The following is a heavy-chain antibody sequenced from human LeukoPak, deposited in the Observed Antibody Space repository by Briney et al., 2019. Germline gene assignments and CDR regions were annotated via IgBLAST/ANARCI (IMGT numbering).Heavy chain of an antibody. CDR3: ARGNHCGSTSCALDY. J-gene: IGHJ4*02. CDR2: IYPGDSDT. Sequence: GESLKISCKGSGYSFNSYWIGWVRQMPGKGLEWMGIIYPGDSDTRYSPSFQGQVTISADKSISTAYLQWSSLKASDTAMYYRARGNHCGSTSCALDYWGQGTLVTVSS. CDR1: GYSFNSYW. V-gene: IGHV5-51*01. D-gene: IGHD2-2*01.